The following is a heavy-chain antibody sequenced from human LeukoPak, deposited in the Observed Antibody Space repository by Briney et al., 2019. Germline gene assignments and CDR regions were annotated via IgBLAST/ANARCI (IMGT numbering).Heavy chain of an antibody. Sequence: ASVKVSCKASGYTFTIYDINWVRQATGQGLEWMGWMNPNSGNTGYAQKFQGRVTMTRNTSISTAYMELSSLRSEDTAVYYCARTAYYDFWSGPNWFDPWGQGTLVTVSS. V-gene: IGHV1-8*01. CDR2: MNPNSGNT. CDR1: GYTFTIYD. CDR3: ARTAYYDFWSGPNWFDP. J-gene: IGHJ5*02. D-gene: IGHD3-3*01.